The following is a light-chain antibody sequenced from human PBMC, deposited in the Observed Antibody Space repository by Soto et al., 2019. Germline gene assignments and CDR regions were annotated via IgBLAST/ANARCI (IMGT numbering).Light chain of an antibody. V-gene: IGKV3-20*01. J-gene: IGKJ1*01. CDR1: QSISSGY. CDR3: QHYGTSTRT. Sequence: EVVLTQSPGTLSLSPGDRATLSCRATQSISSGYLAWYQQKPGQAPRLLIYGASTRATGIPDRFSGSGSAADFTLTITRLEPEDFAVYYCQHYGTSTRTFGQGTQVEIK. CDR2: GAS.